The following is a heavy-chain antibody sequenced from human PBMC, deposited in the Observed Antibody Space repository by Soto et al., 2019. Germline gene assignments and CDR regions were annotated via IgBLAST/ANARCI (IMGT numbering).Heavy chain of an antibody. CDR3: ARLYCSSTSCYWGNWFQP. J-gene: IGHJ5*02. CDR2: IYYSGST. CDR1: VGSISSSSYY. D-gene: IGHD2-2*01. V-gene: IGHV4-39*01. Sequence: PSETLSLTCTFSVGSISSSSYYCGWTRQPPWKGLEWIGSIYYSGSTYYNPSLKSRVTISVDTSKNQFSLKLSSVTAADTAVYYCARLYCSSTSCYWGNWFQPWGQGTLVNVSS.